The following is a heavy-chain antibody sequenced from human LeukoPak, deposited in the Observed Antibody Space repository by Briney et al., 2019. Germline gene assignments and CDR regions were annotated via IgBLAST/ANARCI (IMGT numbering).Heavy chain of an antibody. CDR1: GGTFSSYA. V-gene: IGHV1-69*01. D-gene: IGHD1-26*01. J-gene: IGHJ4*02. CDR2: IIPIFGTA. Sequence: SVKVSCQGSGGTFSSYAISWVRQAPGPGLEWMGGIIPIFGTANYAQKFQGRVTITADESTSTAYMELSSLRSEDTAVYYCASAKSGSYLNYFDYWGEGSLVTVSS. CDR3: ASAKSGSYLNYFDY.